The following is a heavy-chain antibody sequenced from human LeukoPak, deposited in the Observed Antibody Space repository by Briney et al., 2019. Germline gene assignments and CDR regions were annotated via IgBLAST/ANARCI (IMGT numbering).Heavy chain of an antibody. J-gene: IGHJ4*02. V-gene: IGHV3-48*01. CDR2: ISSIGGNI. CDR3: VRSDNSNYCFDY. D-gene: IGHD4-11*01. Sequence: PGGSLRLSXAASGFTFSSYSMNWVRQAPGKGLEWVSFISSIGGNIYYADSVKGRFTISRDNADNSLYLQMNSLRAEDTAVYYCVRSDNSNYCFDYWGQGTLVTVSS. CDR1: GFTFSSYS.